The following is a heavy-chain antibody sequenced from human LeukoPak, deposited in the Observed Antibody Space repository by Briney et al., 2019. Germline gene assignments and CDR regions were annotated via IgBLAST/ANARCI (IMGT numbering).Heavy chain of an antibody. D-gene: IGHD1-26*01. CDR3: AREEPYYYYMDV. V-gene: IGHV1-2*02. Sequence: ASVKVSCKASGYTFTSYYMHWVRQAPGQGLEWMGWINPNSGGTNYAQKFQGRVTMTRDTSISTAYMELSRLRSDDTAVYYCAREEPYYYYMDVWGKGTTVTVSS. CDR1: GYTFTSYY. J-gene: IGHJ6*03. CDR2: INPNSGGT.